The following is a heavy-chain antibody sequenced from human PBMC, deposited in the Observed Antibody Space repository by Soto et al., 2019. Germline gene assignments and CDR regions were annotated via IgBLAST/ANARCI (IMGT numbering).Heavy chain of an antibody. CDR2: IVVGSGNT. J-gene: IGHJ6*02. V-gene: IGHV1-58*01. Sequence: QMQLVQSGPEVKKPGTSVKVSCKASGFTFTSSAVQWVRQARGQRLEWIGWIVVGSGNTNYAQKFQERVTITRDMSTSTAYMELSSLSSEDTAVYYCAAIGYSYGYDYSGMDVWGQGTTVTVSS. CDR3: AAIGYSYGYDYSGMDV. CDR1: GFTFTSSA. D-gene: IGHD5-18*01.